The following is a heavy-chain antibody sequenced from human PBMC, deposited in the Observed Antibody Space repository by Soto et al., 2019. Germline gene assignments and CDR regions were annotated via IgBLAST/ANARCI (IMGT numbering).Heavy chain of an antibody. D-gene: IGHD3-3*01. V-gene: IGHV1-3*01. J-gene: IGHJ4*02. CDR1: GYTFTSYA. Sequence: ASVKVSFKASGYTFTSYAMHWVRQAPGQRLEWMGWINAGNGNTKYSQKFQGRVTITRDTSASTAYMELSSLRSEDTAVYYCARDGARASGFLEWLLKYYFDYWGQGTLVTVSS. CDR2: INAGNGNT. CDR3: ARDGARASGFLEWLLKYYFDY.